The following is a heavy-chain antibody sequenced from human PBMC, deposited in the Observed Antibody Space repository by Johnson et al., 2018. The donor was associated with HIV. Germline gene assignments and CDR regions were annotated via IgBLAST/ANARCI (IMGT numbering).Heavy chain of an antibody. J-gene: IGHJ3*02. Sequence: VQLVESGGGLVQPGGSLRLSCAASGFTFSSYDMHWVRQATGKGLEWVSAIGTAGDTYYPGSVKCRFTISRENAKNSLYLQMNSLRAGDTAVYYCARTPSTYYYDSRGYVDAFDMWGQGTMVTVSS. V-gene: IGHV3-13*01. CDR1: GFTFSSYD. CDR3: ARTPSTYYYDSRGYVDAFDM. CDR2: IGTAGDT. D-gene: IGHD3-22*01.